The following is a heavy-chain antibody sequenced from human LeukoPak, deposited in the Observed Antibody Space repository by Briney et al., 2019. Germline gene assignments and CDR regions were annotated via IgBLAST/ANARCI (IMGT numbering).Heavy chain of an antibody. CDR2: IIPIFGTA. CDR3: ASLDCSGGSCYSLYYYMDV. Sequence: SVKVSCKASGGTFSSYAISWVRQAPGQGLEWMGGIIPIFGTANYAQKFQGRVTITADESTSTAYMVLSSLRSEDTAVYYCASLDCSGGSCYSLYYYMDVWCKGTTVTVSS. V-gene: IGHV1-69*01. J-gene: IGHJ6*03. CDR1: GGTFSSYA. D-gene: IGHD2-15*01.